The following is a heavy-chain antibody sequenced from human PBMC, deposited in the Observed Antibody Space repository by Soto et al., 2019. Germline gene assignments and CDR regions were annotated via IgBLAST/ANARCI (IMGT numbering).Heavy chain of an antibody. D-gene: IGHD4-17*01. CDR2: IYYSGST. CDR3: ARHKTVNTPGWFDP. J-gene: IGHJ5*02. CDR1: GGSISSSSYY. Sequence: PSETLSLTCTVSGGSISSSSYYWGWIRQPPGKGLEWIGSIYYSGSTYYNPSLKSRVTISVDTSKNQFSLKLSSVTAADTAVYYCARHKTVNTPGWFDPWGQGTLVTVSS. V-gene: IGHV4-39*01.